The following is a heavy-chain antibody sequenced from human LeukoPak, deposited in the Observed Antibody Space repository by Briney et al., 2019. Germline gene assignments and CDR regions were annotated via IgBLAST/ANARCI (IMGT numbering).Heavy chain of an antibody. CDR1: GFTFNSYS. J-gene: IGHJ4*02. Sequence: PGGSLRLSCAASGFTFNSYSMHWVRQAPGKGLEWVTVISYDGSNKHYGDSVKGPFTISRDNSKNTLYLELSSLRAEDTAVFYCARGLQYYYDSSGYYFDHWGQGTLVTVSS. CDR3: ARGLQYYYDSSGYYFDH. V-gene: IGHV3-30-3*01. D-gene: IGHD3-22*01. CDR2: ISYDGSNK.